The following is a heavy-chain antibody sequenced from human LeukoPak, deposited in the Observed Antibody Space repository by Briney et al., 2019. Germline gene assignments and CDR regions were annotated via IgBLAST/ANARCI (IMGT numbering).Heavy chain of an antibody. CDR3: AREGSGWYKDY. V-gene: IGHV1-69*04. Sequence: SVKVSCKSSGGSFSTYAVNWVRQAPGQGLEWMGRLIPVLGMSHYAPGFQGRVTMTRDTSTSTVYMELSSLRSEDTAVYYCAREGSGWYKDYWGQGTLVTVSS. D-gene: IGHD6-13*01. J-gene: IGHJ4*02. CDR2: LIPVLGMS. CDR1: GGSFSTYA.